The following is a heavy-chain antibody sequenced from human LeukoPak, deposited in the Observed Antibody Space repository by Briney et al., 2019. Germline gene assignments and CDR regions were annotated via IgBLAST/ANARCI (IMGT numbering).Heavy chain of an antibody. CDR3: ARGAAMTSTPRVFDF. CDR2: ISSESMTK. Sequence: TGGSLRLSCAASGFTFSSYAMSWVRQAPGNGLEWVAVISSESMTKYYADSVKGRFTISRDNSDNTLYLQMDSLTTDDTAVYYCARGAAMTSTPRVFDFWGLGSLVTVSS. J-gene: IGHJ4*02. D-gene: IGHD2-2*01. CDR1: GFTFSSYA. V-gene: IGHV3-30*04.